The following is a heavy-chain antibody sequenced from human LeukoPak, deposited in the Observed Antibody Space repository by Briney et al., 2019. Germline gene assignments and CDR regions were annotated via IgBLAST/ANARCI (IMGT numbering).Heavy chain of an antibody. Sequence: ASVKVSCKASGYTFTGYYMHWVRQAPGQGLEWMGWINPNSGGTNYAQKFQGRVTVTRDTSISTAYMELSRLRSDDTAVYYCARVAEGYSSSWYDYWGQGTLVTVSS. J-gene: IGHJ4*02. D-gene: IGHD6-13*01. CDR3: ARVAEGYSSSWYDY. V-gene: IGHV1-2*02. CDR1: GYTFTGYY. CDR2: INPNSGGT.